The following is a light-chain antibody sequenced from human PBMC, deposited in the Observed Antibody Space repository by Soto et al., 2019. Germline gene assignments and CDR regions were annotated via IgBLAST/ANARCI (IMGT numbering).Light chain of an antibody. CDR3: CSYAGSYTLVV. CDR1: SSDVGDYNY. J-gene: IGLJ2*01. V-gene: IGLV2-11*01. Sequence: QSALTQPRSVSGSPGQSVTISCTGTSSDVGDYNYVSWYQQHPGKAPKLMIYDVSKRPSGVPDRFSGSKSGNTASLTISGLLSEDEADYYCCSYAGSYTLVVFGGGTKLTVL. CDR2: DVS.